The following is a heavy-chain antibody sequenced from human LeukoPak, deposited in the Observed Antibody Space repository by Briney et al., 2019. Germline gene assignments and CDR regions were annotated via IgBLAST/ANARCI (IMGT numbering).Heavy chain of an antibody. CDR3: AREPEPKFDSSGGGIDY. CDR1: GYTFTSYY. V-gene: IGHV1-46*01. Sequence: EASVKVSFKASGYTFTSYYIHWVRQAPGQGLEWMGIIAPRGGTTIYSQNFQGRVTVTRDTSTNTVYMDLSSLRSEDTAVYYCAREPEPKFDSSGGGIDYWGQGTLVTVSS. D-gene: IGHD3-22*01. CDR2: IAPRGGTT. J-gene: IGHJ4*02.